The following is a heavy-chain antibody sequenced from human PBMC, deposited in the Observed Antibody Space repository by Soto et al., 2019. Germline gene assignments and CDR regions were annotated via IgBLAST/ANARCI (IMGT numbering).Heavy chain of an antibody. V-gene: IGHV4-39*01. CDR2: FYYSGST. CDR1: GGSISSSSYY. D-gene: IGHD1-1*01. Sequence: QLQLEESGPGLVKPSETLSLTCIVSGGSISSSSYYWGWIRQPPGKGLEWIGSFYYSGSTYYSPSLKSRLTISGDTSKNQFSLRLSSVTAADTAVYYCARISVASRYPDVWGKGTTVTVSS. J-gene: IGHJ6*04. CDR3: ARISVASRYPDV.